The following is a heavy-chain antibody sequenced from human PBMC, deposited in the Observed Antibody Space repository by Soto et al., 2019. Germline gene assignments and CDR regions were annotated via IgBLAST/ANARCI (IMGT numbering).Heavy chain of an antibody. Sequence: QVQLQESGPGLVKPSQTLSLTCTVSGGSISSGSYYWSWIRQHPGKGLEWIGYIYYSERTYYNPSSKSRVTISVDTSKNQFSLKLSSVTAGDTAVYYCARDQAIGGSSYWGQGTLVTVSS. CDR1: GGSISSGSYY. V-gene: IGHV4-31*03. D-gene: IGHD1-26*01. J-gene: IGHJ4*02. CDR3: ARDQAIGGSSY. CDR2: IYYSERT.